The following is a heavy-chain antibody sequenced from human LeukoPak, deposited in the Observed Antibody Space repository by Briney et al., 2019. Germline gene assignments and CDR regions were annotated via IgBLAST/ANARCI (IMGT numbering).Heavy chain of an antibody. V-gene: IGHV1-69*13. CDR1: GGTFSSYA. CDR2: IIPIFGTA. J-gene: IGHJ5*02. D-gene: IGHD3-22*01. Sequence: ASVKVSCKASGGTFSSYAISWVRQAPGQGLEWMGGIIPIFGTANYARKFQGRVTITADESTSTAYMELSSLRSEDTAVYYCARALYYYDSSGYYYEWFDPWGQGTLVTVSS. CDR3: ARALYYYDSSGYYYEWFDP.